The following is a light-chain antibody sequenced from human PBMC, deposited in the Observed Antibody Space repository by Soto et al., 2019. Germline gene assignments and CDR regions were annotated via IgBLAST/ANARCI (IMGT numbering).Light chain of an antibody. J-gene: IGKJ4*01. CDR2: DAS. Sequence: EIVMTQSPATLSVSPGERATLSCRASQSVNSNLAWYRQKPGQAPRLLISDASTRATGVPARFSGSWSGTEFTITISSLQSEDSGIYYCQQYNFWPPLTFGGGTKVEIK. V-gene: IGKV3-15*01. CDR1: QSVNSN. CDR3: QQYNFWPPLT.